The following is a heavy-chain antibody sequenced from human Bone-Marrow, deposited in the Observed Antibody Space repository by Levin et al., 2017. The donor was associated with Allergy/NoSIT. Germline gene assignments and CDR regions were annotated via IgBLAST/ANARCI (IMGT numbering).Heavy chain of an antibody. J-gene: IGHJ4*02. CDR2: IQQDGSNQ. CDR3: TVSIYDNDNSGHFDY. V-gene: IGHV3-7*01. D-gene: IGHD3-22*01. Sequence: GGSLRLSCAASGFTFSSYWMSWVRQAPGKGLAWVANIQQDGSNQHYVDSVRGRFTISRDNVKNSLFLQLNSLRAEDTAVYYCTVSIYDNDNSGHFDYWGQGTPVTVSS. CDR1: GFTFSSYW.